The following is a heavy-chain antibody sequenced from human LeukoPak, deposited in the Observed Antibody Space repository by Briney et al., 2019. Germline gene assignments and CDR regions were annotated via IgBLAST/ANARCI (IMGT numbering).Heavy chain of an antibody. Sequence: SETLSLTCAVYGGSFSGYYWSWIRQPPGKGLEWIGEINHSGSTNYNPSLKSRVTISVDTSKNQFSMKLSSVTAADTAVYYCARDFRSGYYVGNWFDPWGQGTLVTVSS. CDR2: INHSGST. D-gene: IGHD3-3*01. CDR1: GGSFSGYY. CDR3: ARDFRSGYYVGNWFDP. J-gene: IGHJ5*02. V-gene: IGHV4-34*01.